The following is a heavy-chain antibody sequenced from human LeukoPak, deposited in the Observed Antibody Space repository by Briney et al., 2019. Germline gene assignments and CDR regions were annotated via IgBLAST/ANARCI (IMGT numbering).Heavy chain of an antibody. Sequence: GGSLRLSCSASGFTLSDYWMSWVRQAPGKGLEWVANIKQDGSETYYVDSVKGRFTISRDNAKNSLYLQMNSLRAEDTAVYYCAKEGAYPIITYDSWGQGTLVAVSS. V-gene: IGHV3-7*01. CDR3: AKEGAYPIITYDS. D-gene: IGHD3-10*01. CDR2: IKQDGSET. J-gene: IGHJ5*01. CDR1: GFTLSDYW.